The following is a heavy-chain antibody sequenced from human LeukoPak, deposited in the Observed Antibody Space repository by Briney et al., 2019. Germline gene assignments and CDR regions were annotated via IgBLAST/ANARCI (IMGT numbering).Heavy chain of an antibody. CDR3: ARDQSYGVYDY. Sequence: SQTLSLTCTVSGGSISSGDYYWSWIRQPPGKGLEWIEYIYYSGSTYYNPSLKSRVTISVDTSKNQFSLKLSSVTAADTAVYYCARDQSYGVYDYWGQGTLVTVSS. CDR2: IYYSGST. CDR1: GGSISSGDYY. D-gene: IGHD2-8*01. V-gene: IGHV4-30-4*08. J-gene: IGHJ4*02.